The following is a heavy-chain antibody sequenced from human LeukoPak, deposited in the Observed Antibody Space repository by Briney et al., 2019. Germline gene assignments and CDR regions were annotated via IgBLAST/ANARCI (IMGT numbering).Heavy chain of an antibody. Sequence: PSETLSLTCTVSGGSISSYYWSWIRQPPGKGLEWLGYIYYSGSTNYNPSLKSRVTISVDTSKNQFSLKLSSVTAADTAVYYCARVGIAAAGHSFDYWGQGTLVTASS. J-gene: IGHJ4*02. CDR2: IYYSGST. CDR3: ARVGIAAAGHSFDY. CDR1: GGSISSYY. D-gene: IGHD6-13*01. V-gene: IGHV4-59*01.